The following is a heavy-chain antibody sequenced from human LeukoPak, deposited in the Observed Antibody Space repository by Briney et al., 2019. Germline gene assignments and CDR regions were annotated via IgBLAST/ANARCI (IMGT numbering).Heavy chain of an antibody. V-gene: IGHV3-48*03. J-gene: IGHJ6*02. CDR3: ANIQLWLRSYGMDV. CDR1: AFTFSSYE. Sequence: GGSLRLSCSASAFTFSSYEMNWVRQAPGKGLEWVSFISNSATSIYYADSVMGRFTISRDNSKNTLYLQMNSLRAEDTAVYYCANIQLWLRSYGMDVWGQGTTVTVSS. CDR2: ISNSATSI. D-gene: IGHD5-18*01.